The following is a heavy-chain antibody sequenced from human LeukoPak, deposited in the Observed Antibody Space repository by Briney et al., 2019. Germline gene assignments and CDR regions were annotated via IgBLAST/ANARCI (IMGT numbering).Heavy chain of an antibody. Sequence: GASVKVSCKASGYTFTGYYMHWVRQAPGQGLEWMGWINPNSGGTNYAQKFQGRVTMTRDTFISTAYMELSRLRSDDTAVYYCARGYCSSTSCYNDAFDIWGQGTMVTVST. CDR2: INPNSGGT. D-gene: IGHD2-2*01. J-gene: IGHJ3*02. CDR3: ARGYCSSTSCYNDAFDI. V-gene: IGHV1-2*02. CDR1: GYTFTGYY.